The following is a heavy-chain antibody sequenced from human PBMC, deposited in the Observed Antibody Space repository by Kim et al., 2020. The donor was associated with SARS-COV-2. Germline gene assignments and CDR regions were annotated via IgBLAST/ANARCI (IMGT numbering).Heavy chain of an antibody. V-gene: IGHV1-18*04. CDR2: ISAYNGYT. Sequence: ASVKVSCKASGYRFTSYGISWVRQAPGQGLEWMGWISAYNGYTNYAQSLQDRVTMTTDTSTSTAYMELRSLRSDDTAVYYCARIAEDYGDYDVEGNWFDPWGQGTLVSVSS. D-gene: IGHD4-17*01. CDR3: ARIAEDYGDYDVEGNWFDP. J-gene: IGHJ5*02. CDR1: GYRFTSYG.